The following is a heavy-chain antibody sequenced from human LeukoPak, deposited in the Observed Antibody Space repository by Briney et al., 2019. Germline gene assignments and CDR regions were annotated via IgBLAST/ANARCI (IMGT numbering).Heavy chain of an antibody. V-gene: IGHV4-30-4*08. J-gene: IGHJ3*02. CDR3: ARGQRDAFDI. Sequence: SETLSLTCTVSGGSISSGDYYWGWIRQHPGKGLEWIGYIYYSGSTYYNPSLKSRVTISVDTSKNQFSLKLSSVTAADTAVYYCARGQRDAFDIWGQGTMVTVSS. CDR2: IYYSGST. CDR1: GGSISSGDYY.